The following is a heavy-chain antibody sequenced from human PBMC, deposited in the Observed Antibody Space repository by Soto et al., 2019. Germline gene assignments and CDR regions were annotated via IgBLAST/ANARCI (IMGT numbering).Heavy chain of an antibody. CDR1: GFTFSTYA. CDR2: ISASGGNI. J-gene: IGHJ4*02. D-gene: IGHD2-15*01. V-gene: IGHV3-23*01. CDR3: AQILPTSATGY. Sequence: PGGSLRLSCAASGFTFSTYAMTWVRQAPGKELEWVSSISASGGNIYYADPVKGRFTISRDNSKNTLYLQMNSLRAEDTAMYYCAQILPTSATGYWGQGTLVTVSS.